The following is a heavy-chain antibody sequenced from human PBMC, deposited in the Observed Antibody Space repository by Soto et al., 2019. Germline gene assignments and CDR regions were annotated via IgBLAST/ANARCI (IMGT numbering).Heavy chain of an antibody. V-gene: IGHV1-18*04. CDR2: ISAYNGNT. CDR3: ARGTGYSYGLEAFDI. Sequence: ALIQGSCPASGYTFTSYCISWVRQAPGQGLEWMGWISAYNGNTNYAQKLQGRVTMTTDTSTSTAYMELRSLRSDDTAVYYCARGTGYSYGLEAFDIWGQGTMVTVSS. CDR1: GYTFTSYC. J-gene: IGHJ3*02. D-gene: IGHD5-18*01.